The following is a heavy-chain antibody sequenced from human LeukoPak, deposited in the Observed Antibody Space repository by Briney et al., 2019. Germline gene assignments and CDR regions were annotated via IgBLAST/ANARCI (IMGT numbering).Heavy chain of an antibody. CDR2: ISKSGHTM. D-gene: IGHD3-9*01. V-gene: IGHV3-48*03. Sequence: GGSLRLSCATSGFNFSSHEMTWVRQAPGKGLEWVSYISKSGHTMSYSDSVKGRFTISRDNARNSLYLQMNSLRAEDTAIYYCARVLVSGYDILTGYFRALDYWGQGALVTVSS. J-gene: IGHJ4*02. CDR3: ARVLVSGYDILTGYFRALDY. CDR1: GFNFSSHE.